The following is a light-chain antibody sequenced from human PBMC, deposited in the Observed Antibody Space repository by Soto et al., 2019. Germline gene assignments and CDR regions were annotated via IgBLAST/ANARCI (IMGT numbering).Light chain of an antibody. CDR1: QSVSSSD. CDR3: QRYGTSAL. V-gene: IGKV3-20*01. Sequence: EIVLTQSPGTLSLSPGERATLSCRASQSVSSSDLAWYQQKPGQAPRLLLYDASRATGIPDRFRGSGSGTDFTLTITRLQPEEFAVYYCQRYGTSALFGPGTKVDI. J-gene: IGKJ3*01. CDR2: DAS.